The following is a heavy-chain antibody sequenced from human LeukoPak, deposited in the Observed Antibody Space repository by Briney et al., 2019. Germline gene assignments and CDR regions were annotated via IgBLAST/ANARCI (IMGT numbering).Heavy chain of an antibody. CDR3: AKSSPGIVGASPTFDY. D-gene: IGHD1-26*01. CDR2: ISYDGSNE. J-gene: IGHJ4*02. Sequence: PGRSLRLSCAASGFTFSSYGMHWVRQAPGKGLEWVAVISYDGSNEYYADSVKGRFTISRDNSKNTLYLQMNSLRAEDTAVYYCAKSSPGIVGASPTFDYWGQGTLVNVSS. V-gene: IGHV3-30*18. CDR1: GFTFSSYG.